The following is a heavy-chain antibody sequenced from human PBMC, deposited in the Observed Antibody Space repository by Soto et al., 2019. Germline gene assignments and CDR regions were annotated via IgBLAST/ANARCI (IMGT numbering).Heavy chain of an antibody. J-gene: IGHJ5*02. CDR1: GYRFSDYW. D-gene: IGHD2-15*01. Sequence: RVEPLKISWNVSGYRFSDYWSAWVRQMPRKGLEWMGIIYPGDSNTKYSPSFQGQVTMSADKSISTAYLSWSSLKASDTAMYYCARFGGSRLAHNWFDLWGQATLVTVSS. V-gene: IGHV5-51*01. CDR3: ARFGGSRLAHNWFDL. CDR2: IYPGDSNT.